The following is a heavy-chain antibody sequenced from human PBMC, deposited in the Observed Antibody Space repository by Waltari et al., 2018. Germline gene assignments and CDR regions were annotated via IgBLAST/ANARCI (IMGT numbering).Heavy chain of an antibody. V-gene: IGHV4-59*08. CDR3: ARLSYDTGSYYFDF. CDR2: IYYTGST. Sequence: WSWMRQPPGKGLDWIGYIYYTGSTNFNPSLRSRVTISVDTSKNQFSLKLSSVTAADTAVYYCARLSYDTGSYYFDFWGQGTLVTVSS. J-gene: IGHJ4*02. D-gene: IGHD3-22*01.